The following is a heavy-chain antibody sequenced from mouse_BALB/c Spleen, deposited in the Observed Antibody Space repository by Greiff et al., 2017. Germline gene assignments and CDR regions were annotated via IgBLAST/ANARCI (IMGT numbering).Heavy chain of an antibody. CDR1: GYSITSDYA. V-gene: IGHV3-2*02. CDR3: ASRGYYGFDY. Sequence: DVQLQESGPGLVKPSQSLSLTCTVTGYSITSDYAWNWIRQFPGNKLEWMGYISYSGSTSYNPSLKSRISITRDTSKNQFFLQLNSVTTEDTATYYCASRGYYGFDYWGQGTTLTVSS. D-gene: IGHD1-1*01. J-gene: IGHJ2*01. CDR2: ISYSGST.